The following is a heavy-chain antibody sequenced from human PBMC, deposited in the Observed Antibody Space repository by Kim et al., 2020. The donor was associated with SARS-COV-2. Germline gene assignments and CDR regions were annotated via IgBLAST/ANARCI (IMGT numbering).Heavy chain of an antibody. CDR1: GGSFSGYY. V-gene: IGHV4-34*01. D-gene: IGHD4-17*01. CDR2: INHSGST. Sequence: SETLSLTCAVYGGSFSGYYWSWIRQPPGKGLEWIGEINHSGSTNYNPSLKSRVTISVDTSKNQFSLKLSSVTAADTAVYYCARRTPSVTPGYFDYWGQGTLVTVSS. J-gene: IGHJ4*02. CDR3: ARRTPSVTPGYFDY.